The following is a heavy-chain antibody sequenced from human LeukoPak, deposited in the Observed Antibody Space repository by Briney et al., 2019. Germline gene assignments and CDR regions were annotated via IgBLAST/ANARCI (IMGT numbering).Heavy chain of an antibody. V-gene: IGHV4-59*01. J-gene: IGHJ4*02. CDR2: IYYSGST. CDR1: GASIGIYS. Sequence: SETLSPPCIVPGASIGIYSWSWIRQPPGKGREWIGYIYYSGSTNYNPSLKSRVTISVDTSKNQFSLKLSSVTAADTAVYYCARDRAVAGSFDYWGQGTLVTVSS. D-gene: IGHD6-19*01. CDR3: ARDRAVAGSFDY.